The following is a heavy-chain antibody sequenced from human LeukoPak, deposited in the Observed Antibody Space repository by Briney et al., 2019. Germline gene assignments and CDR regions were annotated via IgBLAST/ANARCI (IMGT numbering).Heavy chain of an antibody. Sequence: GGSLRLSCVVSGFTFSDYAMSWVRQAPGKGLEWVSTISGSGGRSYSEDPVKGRFTISRDNSRNTLYLQMNSLRAEDTAVYYCARDLSDPYDFWSGYYANWGQGTLVTVSS. CDR3: ARDLSDPYDFWSGYYAN. V-gene: IGHV3-23*01. CDR2: ISGSGGRS. CDR1: GFTFSDYA. D-gene: IGHD3-3*01. J-gene: IGHJ4*02.